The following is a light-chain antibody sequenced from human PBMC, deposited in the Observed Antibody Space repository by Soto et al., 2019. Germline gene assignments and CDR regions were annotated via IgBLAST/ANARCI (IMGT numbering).Light chain of an antibody. J-gene: IGLJ3*02. Sequence: QSVLAQPASVSGSPGQSITISCTGTSSDVGGYNYVSWYQQYPGKAPKLMIYGVSNRPSGVSNRFSGSKSGNTASLTISGLQAEDEADYYCSSYTSSILVFGGGTKVTVL. CDR2: GVS. V-gene: IGLV2-14*01. CDR1: SSDVGGYNY. CDR3: SSYTSSILV.